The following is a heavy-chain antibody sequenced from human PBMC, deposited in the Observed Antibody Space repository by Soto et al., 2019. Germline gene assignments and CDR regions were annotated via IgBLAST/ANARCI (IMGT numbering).Heavy chain of an antibody. CDR3: ARDNPSVYSNYVVRVFDY. CDR2: IKQDGSEK. CDR1: GFTFTSYW. V-gene: IGHV3-7*01. J-gene: IGHJ4*02. Sequence: GGSLRLSCAASGFTFTSYWMSWVRQAPGKGLEWVANIKQDGSEKYYVDSVKGRFTISRDNAKNSLYLQMNSLRAEDTAVYYCARDNPSVYSNYVVRVFDYWGQGTLVTVSS. D-gene: IGHD4-4*01.